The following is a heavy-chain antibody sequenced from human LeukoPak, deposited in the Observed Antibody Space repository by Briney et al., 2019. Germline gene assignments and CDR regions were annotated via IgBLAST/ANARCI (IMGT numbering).Heavy chain of an antibody. CDR3: ARVYLERLTAGYFDH. J-gene: IGHJ4*02. CDR1: GFTFSTYA. D-gene: IGHD2-8*01. CDR2: ISDDGRHN. Sequence: SGGSLRLSCAASGFTFSTYAMNWVRQAPDKGLEWVAVISDDGRHNYYADSVKGRFTISRDNSKSTLYLQMNSLRDDDSAAYFCARVYLERLTAGYFDHWGQGTQVTVSP. V-gene: IGHV3-30*04.